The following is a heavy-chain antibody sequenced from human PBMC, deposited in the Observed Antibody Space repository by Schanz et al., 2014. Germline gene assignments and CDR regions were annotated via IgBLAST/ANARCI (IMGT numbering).Heavy chain of an antibody. CDR3: ARESSNDIVLVPGAVFDH. V-gene: IGHV3-30*04. D-gene: IGHD2-2*01. CDR1: GFTFSSYA. J-gene: IGHJ4*02. Sequence: QVQLVESGGGVVQPGRSLRLSCAASGFTFSSYALHWVRQAPGKGLEWVAFVPFDGSQKFYADSVKGRFTISRDNSKNTVYLQMNSLRPGDTAVYYCARESSNDIVLVPGAVFDHWGQGILVTVSP. CDR2: VPFDGSQK.